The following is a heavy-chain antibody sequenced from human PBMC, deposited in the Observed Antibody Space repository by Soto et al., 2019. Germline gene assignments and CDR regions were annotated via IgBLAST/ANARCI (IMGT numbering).Heavy chain of an antibody. V-gene: IGHV1-69*12. CDR3: ARDLGDRPRDWGNWFDP. J-gene: IGHJ5*02. CDR1: GGTFSSYA. D-gene: IGHD3-10*01. CDR2: IIPIFGTA. Sequence: QVQLVQSGAEVKKPGSSVKVSCKASGGTFSSYAISWVRQAPGQGLEWMGGIIPIFGTANYAQKFQGRVTITADESTSTGYMELSSLRAEDTAVYYCARDLGDRPRDWGNWFDPWGQGTLVTVSS.